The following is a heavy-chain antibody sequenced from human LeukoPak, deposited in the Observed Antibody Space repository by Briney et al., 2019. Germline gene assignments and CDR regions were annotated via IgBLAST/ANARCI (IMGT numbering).Heavy chain of an antibody. CDR3: ARVTYSGYDDVLNWFDP. J-gene: IGHJ5*02. V-gene: IGHV4-61*01. Sequence: PSETLSLTCTVSGGSISSGSYYWSWIRQPPGKGLEWIGYIYYSGSTNYNPSLKSRVTISVDTSKNQFSLKLSSVTAADTAVYYCARVTYSGYDDVLNWFDPWGQGTLVTVSS. D-gene: IGHD5-12*01. CDR2: IYYSGST. CDR1: GGSISSGSYY.